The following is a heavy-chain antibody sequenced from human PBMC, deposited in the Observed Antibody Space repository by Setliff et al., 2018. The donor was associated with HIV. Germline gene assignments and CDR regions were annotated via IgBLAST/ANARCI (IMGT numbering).Heavy chain of an antibody. CDR2: ISPYNGDT. J-gene: IGHJ4*02. CDR1: GYRFNTYG. CDR3: ARAYDVLTGYFDY. V-gene: IGHV1-18*01. Sequence: GASVKVSCKASGYRFNTYGISWVRQAPGQGLEWMGWISPYNGDTRFAQSLQGRVTLTTDTSTNTAYMEMRTLRSDDTAVCYCARAYDVLTGYFDYWGQGTLVTVSS. D-gene: IGHD3-9*01.